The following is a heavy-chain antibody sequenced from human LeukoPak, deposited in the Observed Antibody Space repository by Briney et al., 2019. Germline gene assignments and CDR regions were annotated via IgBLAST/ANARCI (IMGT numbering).Heavy chain of an antibody. CDR2: ISSSGSYI. J-gene: IGHJ4*02. D-gene: IGHD5-12*01. V-gene: IGHV3-21*01. CDR3: ARDVVATTTKFDY. Sequence: GGSLRLSCAASGFTFSSYSMNWVRQAPGKGLEWVSSISSSGSYIYYADSVKGRFTISRDNAKNSLCLQMNSLRAEDTAVYYCARDVVATTTKFDYWGQGTLVTVSS. CDR1: GFTFSSYS.